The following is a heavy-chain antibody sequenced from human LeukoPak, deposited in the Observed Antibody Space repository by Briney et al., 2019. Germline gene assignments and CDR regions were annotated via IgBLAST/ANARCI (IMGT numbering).Heavy chain of an antibody. Sequence: PGGSLRLSCAASGFTFSSYWMSWVRQAPGKGLEWVANIKQDGSEKYYVDPVKGRFTISRDNGKNSLYLQMNSLRAEDTAVYYCARDSVRGVFYRRSISKLDVWGKGTTVTVSS. D-gene: IGHD3-10*01. V-gene: IGHV3-7*03. CDR3: ARDSVRGVFYRRSISKLDV. CDR2: IKQDGSEK. CDR1: GFTFSSYW. J-gene: IGHJ6*04.